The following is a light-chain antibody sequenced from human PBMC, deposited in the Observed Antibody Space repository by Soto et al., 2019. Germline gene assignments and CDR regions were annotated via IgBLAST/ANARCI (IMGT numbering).Light chain of an antibody. CDR3: KQYHDLHLT. CDR1: QSVSSN. Sequence: EIVLTQYPATLSVSPGERATLSCRASQSVSSNFAWYQQRPAQAPRLLIYDVSTRATGVPTRFSGSGSGTECPLTISSLQYEDLAVYYCKQYHDLHLTVGGGTRMEIK. CDR2: DVS. V-gene: IGKV3D-15*01. J-gene: IGKJ4*02.